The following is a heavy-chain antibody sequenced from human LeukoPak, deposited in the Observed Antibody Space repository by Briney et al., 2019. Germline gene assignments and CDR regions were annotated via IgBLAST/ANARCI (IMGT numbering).Heavy chain of an antibody. Sequence: SETLSLTCAVYGGSFSGYYWSWIRQPPGKGLEWIGEINHSGSTNYNPSLKSRVTISVDTSKNQFSLKLSSVTAADTAVYYCARDLRVVTAILGAYFDYWGQGTLVTVSS. J-gene: IGHJ4*02. V-gene: IGHV4-34*01. CDR1: GGSFSGYY. CDR2: INHSGST. CDR3: ARDLRVVTAILGAYFDY. D-gene: IGHD2-21*02.